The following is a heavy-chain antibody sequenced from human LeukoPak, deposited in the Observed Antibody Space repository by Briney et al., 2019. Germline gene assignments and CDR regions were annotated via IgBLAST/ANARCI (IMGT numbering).Heavy chain of an antibody. V-gene: IGHV3-33*01. CDR2: IWYDGSNK. CDR1: GFIFSSYG. CDR3: ATYGDSRRRDWYFDL. D-gene: IGHD4-17*01. Sequence: GGSLRLSCAASGFIFSSYGMHWVRQAPGKGLEWVAVIWYDGSNKFYADSVKGRFTISRDNSKNTLYLQMNSLRAEDTAVYYCATYGDSRRRDWYFDLWGRGTLVTVSS. J-gene: IGHJ2*01.